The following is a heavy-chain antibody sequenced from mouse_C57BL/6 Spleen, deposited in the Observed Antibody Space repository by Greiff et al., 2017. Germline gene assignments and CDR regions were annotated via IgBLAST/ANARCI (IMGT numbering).Heavy chain of an antibody. CDR1: GYAFSSYW. Sequence: QVQLQQSGAELVKPGASVKLSCKASGYAFSSYWMNWVKQRPGKGLEWIGQIYPGDGDTNYNGKFKGKATLTADKSSSTAYMQLSSLTSEDSAVYFCATGQRRCCYGMDYWGQGTSVTVSS. J-gene: IGHJ4*01. V-gene: IGHV1-80*01. CDR3: ATGQRRCCYGMDY. D-gene: IGHD6-1*01. CDR2: IYPGDGDT.